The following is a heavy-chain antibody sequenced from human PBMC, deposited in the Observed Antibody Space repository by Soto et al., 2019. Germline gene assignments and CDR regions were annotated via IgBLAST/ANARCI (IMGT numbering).Heavy chain of an antibody. CDR3: ARSIVVVTALDY. D-gene: IGHD2-21*02. CDR2: INAGNGNT. V-gene: IGHV1-3*05. J-gene: IGHJ4*02. CDR1: GYTFTSCA. Sequence: QVQLVQSGAEEKKPGASVKVSCNASGYTFTSCAMHWVRQAPGQRLEWMGWINAGNGNTKYSQKFQGRVTITRDTSASTAYMELSSLRSQDTAVYYCARSIVVVTALDYWGQGTLVTVSS.